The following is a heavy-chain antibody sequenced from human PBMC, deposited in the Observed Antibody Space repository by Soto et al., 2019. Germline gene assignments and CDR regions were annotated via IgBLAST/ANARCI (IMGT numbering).Heavy chain of an antibody. CDR3: ARGYRQSGYSSSWVFDY. V-gene: IGHV4-31*03. Sequence: QVQLRESGPGLVKPSQTLSLTCTVSGGSINSGGYYWNWIRQHPGKGLEWIGYMYYSGSTYYNPFLRSRFIISADTSENHSSLKLSSVTAADTAVYLCARGYRQSGYSSSWVFDYWGQGTLVNVSS. J-gene: IGHJ4*02. CDR2: MYYSGST. CDR1: GGSINSGGYY. D-gene: IGHD6-13*01.